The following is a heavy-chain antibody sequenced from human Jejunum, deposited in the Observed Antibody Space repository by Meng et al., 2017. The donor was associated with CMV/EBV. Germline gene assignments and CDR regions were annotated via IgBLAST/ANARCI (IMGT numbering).Heavy chain of an antibody. CDR1: FSYYW. V-gene: IGHV3-74*01. J-gene: IGHJ4*02. D-gene: IGHD5-24*01. Sequence: FSYYWVLWVRRVPGKGLVGVSTINADGSSPTYADSVKGRFTISRDNAKNTLYLQMDSLRADDTAVYYCVRDAGRRDGYNYLGYFDYWGQGTLVTVSS. CDR3: VRDAGRRDGYNYLGYFDY. CDR2: INADGSSP.